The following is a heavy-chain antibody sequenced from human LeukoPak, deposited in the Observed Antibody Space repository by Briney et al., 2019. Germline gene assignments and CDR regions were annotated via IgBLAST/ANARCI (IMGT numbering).Heavy chain of an antibody. J-gene: IGHJ5*02. Sequence: PGGSLRLSCAASGFTFSNAWMSWVRQAPGKGLEWVRRIKSKTDGGTTDYAAPVKGRFTISRDDSKNTLYLQMNSLKTEDTAVYYCTTEGEPIVMVVAAKGLDWFDPWGQGTLVTVSS. V-gene: IGHV3-15*01. CDR3: TTEGEPIVMVVAAKGLDWFDP. D-gene: IGHD2-15*01. CDR2: IKSKTDGGTT. CDR1: GFTFSNAW.